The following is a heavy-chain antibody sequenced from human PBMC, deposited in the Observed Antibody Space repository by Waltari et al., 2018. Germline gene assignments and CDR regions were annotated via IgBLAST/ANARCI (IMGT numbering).Heavy chain of an antibody. V-gene: IGHV3-30-3*01. D-gene: IGHD2-15*01. CDR3: ARDSRRGVVVRVF. Sequence: QVQLVESGGGVVQPGRSLRLSCTTSGFSFNIYAMHWVRQAPGKGLEWGALISYDGSNKYYADSVKGRFTISRDDSKNTLYLQMDSLSSDDTAVYYCARDSRRGVVVRVFWGQGTLVTVSS. CDR2: ISYDGSNK. CDR1: GFSFNIYA. J-gene: IGHJ4*02.